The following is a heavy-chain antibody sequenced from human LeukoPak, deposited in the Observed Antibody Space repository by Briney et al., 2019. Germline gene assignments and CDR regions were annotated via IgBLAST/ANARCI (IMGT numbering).Heavy chain of an antibody. CDR1: GFTFDTYA. D-gene: IGHD3-9*01. CDR3: AKSYRQESDWSSSFDY. Sequence: YPGGSLRLSCAASGFTFDTYAMTWVRQVPGKGLEWVSNISGRGTSTNCADSVKGRFTISRDNSKNTLHLQMNSLRAEDTAIYYCAKSYRQESDWSSSFDYWGQGTLVTVSS. J-gene: IGHJ4*02. CDR2: ISGRGTST. V-gene: IGHV3-23*01.